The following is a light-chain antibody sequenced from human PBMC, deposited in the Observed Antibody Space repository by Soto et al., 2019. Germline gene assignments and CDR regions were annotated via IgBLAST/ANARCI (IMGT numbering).Light chain of an antibody. V-gene: IGKV1-39*01. J-gene: IGKJ5*01. Sequence: DIQRTRSPWSMSASVGDRVTISCRASQVISGLLNWFQQKPGKAPRLLIYAASTLQKGVPSRFSGGASGKDFTLTISSLQHEDFGTYYCQQSYSMPLTFGQGTRLEIK. CDR2: AAS. CDR1: QVISGL. CDR3: QQSYSMPLT.